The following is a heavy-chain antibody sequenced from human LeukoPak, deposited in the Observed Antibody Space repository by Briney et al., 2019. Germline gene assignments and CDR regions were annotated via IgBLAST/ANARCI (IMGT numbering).Heavy chain of an antibody. Sequence: SETLSLTCTVSGGPISSYYWSWIRQPPGKGLEWIGYIYYSGSTNYNPSLKSRVTISVDTSKNQFSLKLSSVTAADTAVYYCASHGTVPSSSWYYRYWGQGTLVTVSS. CDR2: IYYSGST. D-gene: IGHD6-13*01. J-gene: IGHJ4*02. V-gene: IGHV4-59*01. CDR1: GGPISSYY. CDR3: ASHGTVPSSSWYYRY.